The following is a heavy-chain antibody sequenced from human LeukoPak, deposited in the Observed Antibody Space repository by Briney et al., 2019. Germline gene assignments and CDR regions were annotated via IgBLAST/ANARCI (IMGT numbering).Heavy chain of an antibody. CDR1: GFTFSSYW. CDR3: ARDQLSAEELEWGYYYYYYYMDV. D-gene: IGHD3-3*01. CDR2: IKQDGSEK. V-gene: IGHV3-7*01. J-gene: IGHJ6*03. Sequence: GGSLRLSCAASGFTFSSYWMSWVRQAPGKGLEWVANIKQDGSEKYYVDSVKGRFTISRDNAKNSLYLQMNSLRAEDTAVYYCARDQLSAEELEWGYYYYYYYMDVWGKGTTVTVSS.